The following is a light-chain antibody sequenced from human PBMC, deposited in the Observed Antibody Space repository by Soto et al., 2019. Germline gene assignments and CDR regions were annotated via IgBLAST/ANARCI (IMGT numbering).Light chain of an antibody. Sequence: EIVLTQSPGTLSLSPGERATLSCRASQSVSSSYLAWYQQKPGQAPRLLNYGASSRATGIPDRFSGSGSGTDFTLTISSLEPEDFAVYYCQQYGSSPPLTFGGGTKVEIK. CDR1: QSVSSSY. CDR3: QQYGSSPPLT. J-gene: IGKJ4*01. V-gene: IGKV3-20*01. CDR2: GAS.